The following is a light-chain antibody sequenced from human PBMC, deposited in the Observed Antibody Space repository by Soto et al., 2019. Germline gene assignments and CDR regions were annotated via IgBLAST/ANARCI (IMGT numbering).Light chain of an antibody. J-gene: IGKJ1*01. CDR3: QHYDGSLWT. Sequence: EIVLTQSPGTRSLSPGERATLSCRTSQTISSSSLAWYQQRPGQAPRLLIYVASSRPTGIPDRFSGSGSGTDFTLTISRLEPEDFAVYYCQHYDGSLWTFGQGTKVDIK. CDR2: VAS. CDR1: QTISSSS. V-gene: IGKV3-20*01.